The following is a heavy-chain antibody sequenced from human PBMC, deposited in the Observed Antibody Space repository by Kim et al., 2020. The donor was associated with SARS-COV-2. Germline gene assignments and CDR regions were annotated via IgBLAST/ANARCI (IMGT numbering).Heavy chain of an antibody. Sequence: GGSLRLSCAASGFTFSSYSMNWVRQAPGKGLEWVSSISSSSSYIYYADSVKGRFTISRDNAKNSLYLQMNSLRAEDTAVYYCARPLQKESDSSGYYPTGYWGQGTLVTVSS. V-gene: IGHV3-21*01. CDR2: ISSSSSYI. CDR1: GFTFSSYS. J-gene: IGHJ4*02. CDR3: ARPLQKESDSSGYYPTGY. D-gene: IGHD3-22*01.